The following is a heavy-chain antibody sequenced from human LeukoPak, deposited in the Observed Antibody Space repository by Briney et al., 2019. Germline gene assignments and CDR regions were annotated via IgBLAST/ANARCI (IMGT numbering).Heavy chain of an antibody. J-gene: IGHJ6*02. CDR3: ARSILWFGESYYYYYGMDV. D-gene: IGHD3-10*01. CDR1: GFTFSSYG. Sequence: GGSLRLSCAASGFTFSSYGMHWVRQAPGKGLEWVAVISYDGSNKYYADSVKGRLTISRDNSKNTLYLQMNSLRAEDTAVYYCARSILWFGESYYYYYGMDVWGQGTTVTVSS. V-gene: IGHV3-30*03. CDR2: ISYDGSNK.